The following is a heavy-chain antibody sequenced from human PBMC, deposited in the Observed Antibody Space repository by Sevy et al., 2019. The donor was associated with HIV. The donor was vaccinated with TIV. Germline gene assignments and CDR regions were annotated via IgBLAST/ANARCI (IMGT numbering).Heavy chain of an antibody. D-gene: IGHD3-10*02. Sequence: GGSLRLSCSAFGFTFQTFGMHWVRQAPGKGPEWLAVISFDGSSHNYADSVKGRFTISRDNSKNELFLQMNSLIPNDTAVYFCTKESLRGTYIRGDFDHWGQGTLVTVSS. CDR1: GFTFQTFG. J-gene: IGHJ4*02. CDR2: ISFDGSSH. V-gene: IGHV3-30*18. CDR3: TKESLRGTYIRGDFDH.